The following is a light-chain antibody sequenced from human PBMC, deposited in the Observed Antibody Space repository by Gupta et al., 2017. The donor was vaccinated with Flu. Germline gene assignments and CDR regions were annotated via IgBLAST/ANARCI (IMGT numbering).Light chain of an antibody. CDR3: QQYHNWPRT. J-gene: IGKJ1*01. Sequence: GERATLSCRASQSLANNLAWFQQRPGQAPRLLIYDASTRGTTVPARFSGSESGTDFTLTISSLQSEDFAVYYCQQYHNWPRTFGPGTKVEVK. V-gene: IGKV3-15*01. CDR2: DAS. CDR1: QSLANN.